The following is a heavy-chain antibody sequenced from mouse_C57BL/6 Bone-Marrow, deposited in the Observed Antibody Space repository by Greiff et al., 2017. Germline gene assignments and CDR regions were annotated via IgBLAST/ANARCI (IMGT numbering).Heavy chain of an antibody. V-gene: IGHV1-19*01. CDR2: INPYNGGT. J-gene: IGHJ4*01. CDR3: ARYGDYYAMDY. D-gene: IGHD1-1*02. CDR1: GYTFTDYY. Sequence: VQLQQSGPVLVKPGASVKMSCKASGYTFTDYYMNWVKQSHGKSLEWIGVINPYNGGTSYNQQFKGKATLTVDKSSSTAYMELNSLTSEDSAVYYCARYGDYYAMDYWGQGTSVTVSS.